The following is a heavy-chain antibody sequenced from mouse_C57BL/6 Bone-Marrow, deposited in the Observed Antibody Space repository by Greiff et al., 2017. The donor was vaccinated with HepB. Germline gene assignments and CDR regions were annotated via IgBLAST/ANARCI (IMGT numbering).Heavy chain of an antibody. Sequence: VQLQESGGGLVQPKGSLKLSCAASGFSFNTYAMNWVRQAPGKGLEWVARIRSKSNNYATYYADSVKDRFTISRDDSESMLYLQMNNLKTEDTAMYYCVRLTVVAPFDYWGQGTTLTVSS. CDR2: IRSKSNNYAT. D-gene: IGHD1-1*01. CDR3: VRLTVVAPFDY. V-gene: IGHV10-1*01. J-gene: IGHJ2*01. CDR1: GFSFNTYA.